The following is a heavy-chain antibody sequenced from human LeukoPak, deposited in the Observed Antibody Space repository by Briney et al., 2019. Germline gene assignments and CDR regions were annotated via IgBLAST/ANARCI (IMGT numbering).Heavy chain of an antibody. V-gene: IGHV3-30*18. D-gene: IGHD6-13*01. Sequence: QAGGSLRLSCAASGFTFSSYGMHWVRQAPGKGLEWVAVISYDGSNKYYADSVKGRFTISRDNSKNTLYLQMNSLRAEDTAVYYCAKAPGLAAADYWGQGTLVTVSS. CDR3: AKAPGLAAADY. CDR2: ISYDGSNK. CDR1: GFTFSSYG. J-gene: IGHJ4*02.